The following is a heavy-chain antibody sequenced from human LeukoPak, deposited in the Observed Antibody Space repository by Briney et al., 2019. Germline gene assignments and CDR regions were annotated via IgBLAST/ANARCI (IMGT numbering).Heavy chain of an antibody. D-gene: IGHD4-11*01. J-gene: IGHJ6*03. V-gene: IGHV4-38-2*02. CDR2: IYRSGST. CDR3: ARGNSRGDYYSLDV. Sequence: PSETLSLTCSVSGYSIRSGYYWDWIRQPPGKGLEWIGTIYRSGSTYYNPSLNSRVTISLDTSKNQFFLKLRSVAAADTAVYYCARGNSRGDYYSLDVWGKGTTVTVSS. CDR1: GYSIRSGYY.